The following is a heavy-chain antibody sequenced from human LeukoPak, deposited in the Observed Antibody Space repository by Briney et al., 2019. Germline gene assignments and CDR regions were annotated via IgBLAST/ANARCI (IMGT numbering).Heavy chain of an antibody. CDR1: GGSISSSSYY. V-gene: IGHV4-39*07. D-gene: IGHD6-19*01. J-gene: IGHJ4*02. Sequence: SETLSLTCTVSGGSISSSSYYWGWIRQPPGTGLEWIGEINHSGSTNYNPSLKSRVTISVDTSKNQFSLKLSSVTAADTAVYYCARVFNNAKQWLVRGGFDYWGQGTLVTVSS. CDR3: ARVFNNAKQWLVRGGFDY. CDR2: INHSGST.